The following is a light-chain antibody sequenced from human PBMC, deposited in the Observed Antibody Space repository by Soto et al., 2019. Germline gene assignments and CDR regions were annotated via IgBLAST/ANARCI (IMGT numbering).Light chain of an antibody. Sequence: EVVMTQSPATLSVSPGERATLSCRVSQSISTNLAWYQQKPGQSPRVLIYGASTRATGIPATFSGSGSGTEFTLTISSLQSEDFAVYYCHQYNNWPRTFGGGTKVEIK. CDR1: QSISTN. CDR3: HQYNNWPRT. V-gene: IGKV3-15*01. CDR2: GAS. J-gene: IGKJ4*01.